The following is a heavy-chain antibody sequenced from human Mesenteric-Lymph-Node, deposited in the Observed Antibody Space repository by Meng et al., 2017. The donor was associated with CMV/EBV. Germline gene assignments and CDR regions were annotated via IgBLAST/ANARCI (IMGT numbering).Heavy chain of an antibody. CDR1: GYSFTSYW. Sequence: KVSCKGSGYSFTSYWIGWVRQMPGKGLEWMGIIYPGDSDTRYSPSFQGQVTISADKSISTAYLQWSSLEASDTAMYYCARQYYHDSSGYFYFDYWGRGTLVTVSS. V-gene: IGHV5-51*01. J-gene: IGHJ4*02. D-gene: IGHD3-22*01. CDR3: ARQYYHDSSGYFYFDY. CDR2: IYPGDSDT.